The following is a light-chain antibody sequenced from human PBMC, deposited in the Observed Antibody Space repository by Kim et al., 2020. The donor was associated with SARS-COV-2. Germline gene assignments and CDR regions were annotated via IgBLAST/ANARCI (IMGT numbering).Light chain of an antibody. Sequence: DIQMTQSPSSLSASIGDRVTITCQASQDISNYLNWYHHKPGKAPKLLIYVASNLETGVPSRFSGSGSGTDFTFTISSLQPEDVATYYCQQYDNLPWTFGQGTKVDIK. CDR1: QDISNY. CDR2: VAS. J-gene: IGKJ1*01. CDR3: QQYDNLPWT. V-gene: IGKV1-33*01.